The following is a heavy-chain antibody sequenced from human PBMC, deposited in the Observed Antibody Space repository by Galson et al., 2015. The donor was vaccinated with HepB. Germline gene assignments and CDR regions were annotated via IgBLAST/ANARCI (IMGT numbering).Heavy chain of an antibody. V-gene: IGHV3-21*01. D-gene: IGHD3-10*01. CDR1: GFTFSNYK. Sequence: SLRLSCAASGFTFSNYKVHWVRQAPGKGLEWVSSISSSSSYIYYADSVKGRSTISRDNAKNSLYLQMTSLRAEDTAVYYCARDNDYYGSGNCFDYWGQGTLVTVSS. CDR2: ISSSSSYI. J-gene: IGHJ4*02. CDR3: ARDNDYYGSGNCFDY.